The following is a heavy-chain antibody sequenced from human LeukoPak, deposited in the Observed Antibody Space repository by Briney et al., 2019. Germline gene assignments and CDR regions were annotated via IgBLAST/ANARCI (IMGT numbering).Heavy chain of an antibody. V-gene: IGHV3-23*01. CDR2: ISGSGGGT. D-gene: IGHD1-26*01. J-gene: IGHJ6*02. Sequence: GGSLRLSCAASGFTFSNYAMSWVRQAPGKGLEWVSVISGSGGGTYYADSVKGRFTISRDNSKNTLFLQMNSLRAEDTAVYYCAKVLLYYYYGMDVWGQGTTVTVSS. CDR1: GFTFSNYA. CDR3: AKVLLYYYYGMDV.